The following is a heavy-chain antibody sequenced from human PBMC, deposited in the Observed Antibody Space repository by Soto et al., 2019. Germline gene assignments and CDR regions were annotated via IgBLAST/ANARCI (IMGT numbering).Heavy chain of an antibody. CDR1: GFTFTSYA. D-gene: IGHD2-15*01. V-gene: IGHV3-23*01. CDR2: ISGSGVST. J-gene: IGHJ4*02. Sequence: PGGSLRLSCAASGFTFTSYAMTWVRQAPGKGLEWVSGISGSGVSTYYADSVKGRFTISRDNSKNTLYLQANSLRAEDTAVYYCSKCSRDHVYSAADYWGQGSMVTVS. CDR3: SKCSRDHVYSAADY.